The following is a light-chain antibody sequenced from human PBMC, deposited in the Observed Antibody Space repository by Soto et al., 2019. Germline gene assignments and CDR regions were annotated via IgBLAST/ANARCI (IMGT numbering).Light chain of an antibody. CDR3: QQYNSYPWT. Sequence: DIQMTQSPSTLSASVGDRVTITCRASQSVSTWLAWYQQKPGKAPQVLISMASTLESGVPSRFSGSGSGTEFTLTISSLQPDDFATYYCQQYNSYPWTFGQGTKVEIK. CDR2: MAS. CDR1: QSVSTW. V-gene: IGKV1-5*03. J-gene: IGKJ1*01.